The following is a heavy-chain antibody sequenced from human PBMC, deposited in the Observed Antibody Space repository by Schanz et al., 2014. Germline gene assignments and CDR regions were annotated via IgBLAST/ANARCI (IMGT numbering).Heavy chain of an antibody. Sequence: QVQLLQSGAEVKKPGASMKVSCKASGYTFTTYYMLWVRQAPGQGLEWMGIINPSGGSTRYGQKFQGRITVTTDTSTSTVYLELSSLRSDDTAVYYCARESVSRTRLFDPWGQGTLVTVSS. D-gene: IGHD3-3*01. CDR3: ARESVSRTRLFDP. CDR1: GYTFTTYY. CDR2: INPSGGST. V-gene: IGHV1-46*01. J-gene: IGHJ5*02.